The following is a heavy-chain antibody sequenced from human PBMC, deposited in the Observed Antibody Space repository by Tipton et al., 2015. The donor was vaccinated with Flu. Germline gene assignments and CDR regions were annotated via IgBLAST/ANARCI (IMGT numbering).Heavy chain of an antibody. Sequence: TLSLTCTVSDDSISSGRYYWGWIRQPPGKGLEWIANLYYSGSTYYNPSLKSRVTISVDTSKNQFSLKLSSVTAADTAVYHCARGPEQWLVNPHYFDYWGQGTLVTVSS. D-gene: IGHD6-19*01. J-gene: IGHJ4*02. V-gene: IGHV4-39*07. CDR3: ARGPEQWLVNPHYFDY. CDR2: LYYSGST. CDR1: DDSISSGRYY.